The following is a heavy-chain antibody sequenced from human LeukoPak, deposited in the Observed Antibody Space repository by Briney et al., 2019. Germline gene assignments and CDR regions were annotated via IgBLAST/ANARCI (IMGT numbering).Heavy chain of an antibody. V-gene: IGHV4-31*03. CDR3: ARVAGKYCSGGSCYGPTPFDY. J-gene: IGHJ4*02. CDR2: IYYSGST. Sequence: PSQTLSLTCTVSGGSIGSGSYYWSWIRQHPGKGLEWIGYIYYSGSTYYNPSLKSRVTISVDTSKNQFSLKLSSVTAADTAVYYCARVAGKYCSGGSCYGPTPFDYWGQGTLVTVSS. D-gene: IGHD2-15*01. CDR1: GGSIGSGSYY.